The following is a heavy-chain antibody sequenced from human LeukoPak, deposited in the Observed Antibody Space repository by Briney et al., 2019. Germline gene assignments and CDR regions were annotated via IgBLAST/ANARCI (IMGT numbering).Heavy chain of an antibody. V-gene: IGHV4-59*01. CDR1: GGSISSYY. CDR3: ARVYSSSWYHFEY. D-gene: IGHD6-13*01. J-gene: IGHJ4*02. Sequence: SGTLSLTCTVSGGSISSYYWSWIRQPPGKGLEWIGYIYYSGSTNYNPSLKSRVTISVDTSKNQFSLKLSSVTAADTAVYYCARVYSSSWYHFEYWGQGTLVTVSS. CDR2: IYYSGST.